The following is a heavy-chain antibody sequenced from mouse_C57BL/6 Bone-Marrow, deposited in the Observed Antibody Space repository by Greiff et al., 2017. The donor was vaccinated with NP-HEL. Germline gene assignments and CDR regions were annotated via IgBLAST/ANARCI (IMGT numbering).Heavy chain of an antibody. CDR1: GYTFTDYY. CDR2: INPNNGGT. J-gene: IGHJ1*03. V-gene: IGHV1-26*01. CDR3: ARGGVYYGSSPHWYFDV. D-gene: IGHD1-1*01. Sequence: EVQLQQSGPELVKPGASVKISCKASGYTFTDYYMNWVKQSHGKSLEWIGDINPNNGGTSYNQKFKGKATLTVDKSSSTAYMELRSLTSEDSAVYYCARGGVYYGSSPHWYFDVWGTGTTVTVSS.